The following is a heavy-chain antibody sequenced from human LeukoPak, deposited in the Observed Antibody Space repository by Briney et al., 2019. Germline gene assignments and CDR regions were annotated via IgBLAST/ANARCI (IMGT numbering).Heavy chain of an antibody. Sequence: SETLSLTCTVSGGSISSGDYYWSWIRQPPGKGLEWIGYIYYSGSTYYNPSLKSRVTMSVDTSKNQFSLKLSSVTAADTAVYYCASGDYYDSSGYYPNAFDIWGQGTMVTVSS. V-gene: IGHV4-30-4*01. D-gene: IGHD3-22*01. CDR3: ASGDYYDSSGYYPNAFDI. CDR1: GGSISSGDYY. J-gene: IGHJ3*02. CDR2: IYYSGST.